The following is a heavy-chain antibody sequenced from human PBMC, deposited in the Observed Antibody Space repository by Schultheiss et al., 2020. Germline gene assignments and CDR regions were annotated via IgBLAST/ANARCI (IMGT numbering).Heavy chain of an antibody. D-gene: IGHD6-19*01. CDR3: AGSSGWSGDAFDI. V-gene: IGHV3-53*01. Sequence: RGSLRLSCAASGFTVSSNYMSWVRQAPGKGLEWVSVIYSGGSTYYADSVKGRFTISRDTSRNTLYLQMNSLRAEDTAVYYCAGSSGWSGDAFDIWGQGTMVTVSS. CDR1: GFTVSSNY. J-gene: IGHJ3*02. CDR2: IYSGGST.